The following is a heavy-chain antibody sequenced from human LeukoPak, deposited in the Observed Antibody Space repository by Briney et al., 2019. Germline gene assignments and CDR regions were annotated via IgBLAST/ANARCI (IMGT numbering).Heavy chain of an antibody. V-gene: IGHV3-33*08. Sequence: GGSLRLSCAASGFTFSSYWMSWVRQAPGKGLEWVAVIWYDGSIKYYADSVKGRFTISRDNPKNTLYLQMNSLRAEDTAVYYCAMLLDYWGQGTLVTVSS. CDR3: AMLLDY. CDR2: IWYDGSIK. D-gene: IGHD2-15*01. J-gene: IGHJ4*02. CDR1: GFTFSSYW.